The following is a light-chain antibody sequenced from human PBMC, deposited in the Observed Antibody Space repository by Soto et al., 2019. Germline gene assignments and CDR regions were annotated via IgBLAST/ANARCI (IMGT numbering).Light chain of an antibody. Sequence: QSVLTQPPSASGSPGQSVTISCTGTSRDVGGSQYVSWNQQHPDKAPKLMIFEVSARPSGVPDRFSGSRSGNTASLTVSGLQTEDEADYYCSSSAGTKRVLFGGGTKVTVL. CDR3: SSSAGTKRVL. CDR1: SRDVGGSQY. CDR2: EVS. V-gene: IGLV2-8*01. J-gene: IGLJ2*01.